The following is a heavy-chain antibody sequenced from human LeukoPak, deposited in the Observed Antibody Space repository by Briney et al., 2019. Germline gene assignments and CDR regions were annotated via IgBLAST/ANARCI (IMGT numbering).Heavy chain of an antibody. CDR2: ISWNSGSI. Sequence: GGSLRLSCAASGFTVSSNYMSWVRQAPGKGLEWVSDISWNSGSIGYADSVKGRFTISRDNAKNSLYRQMNSLRAEDTALYYCAKDTRTRGYYELFDYWGQGTLVTASS. CDR1: GFTVSSNY. CDR3: AKDTRTRGYYELFDY. V-gene: IGHV3-9*01. D-gene: IGHD3-22*01. J-gene: IGHJ4*02.